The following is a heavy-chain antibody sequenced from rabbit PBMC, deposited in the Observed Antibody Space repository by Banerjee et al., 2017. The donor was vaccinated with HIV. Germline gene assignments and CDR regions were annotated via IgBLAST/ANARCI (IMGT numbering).Heavy chain of an antibody. J-gene: IGHJ4*01. Sequence: QEQLVESGGGLVQPEGSLTLTCTASGFSFSSNAMCWVRQAPGKGPEWIACIYAGSSGITGYASWAKGRFTISKTSSTTVTLQMTSLTAADTATYFCARSGATGCYGYPNLWGPGTLVTVS. D-gene: IGHD6-1*01. CDR2: IYAGSSGIT. V-gene: IGHV1S45*01. CDR1: GFSFSSNA. CDR3: ARSGATGCYGYPNL.